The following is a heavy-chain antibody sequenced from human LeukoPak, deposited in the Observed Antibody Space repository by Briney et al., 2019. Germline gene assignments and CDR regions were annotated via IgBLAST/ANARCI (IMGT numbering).Heavy chain of an antibody. CDR2: IYYSGST. CDR3: AREVLVAAYFDY. Sequence: PSETLSLTCTVSGGSISSGDYYWSWIRQPPGKDLEWIGYIYYSGSTYYNPSLKSRVTISVDTSKNQFSLKLSSVTAADTAVYYCAREVLVAAYFDYWGQGTLVTVSS. CDR1: GGSISSGDYY. V-gene: IGHV4-30-4*01. J-gene: IGHJ4*02. D-gene: IGHD2-15*01.